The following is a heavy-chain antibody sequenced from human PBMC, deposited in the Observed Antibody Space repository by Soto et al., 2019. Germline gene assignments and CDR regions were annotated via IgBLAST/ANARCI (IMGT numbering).Heavy chain of an antibody. CDR1: GFTFDDYG. V-gene: IGHV3-9*01. CDR2: ISGNGGSI. D-gene: IGHD2-8*01. Sequence: DVQLVESGGGLVQPGRSLRLSCAASGFTFDDYGMQWVRQAPGKGLEWVSGISGNGGSIAYADSVKGRFTISRDNAKNSLYLQMNSLRAEDTALYYCAKGLEVFLNDAFHIWGQGTMVTVSS. CDR3: AKGLEVFLNDAFHI. J-gene: IGHJ3*02.